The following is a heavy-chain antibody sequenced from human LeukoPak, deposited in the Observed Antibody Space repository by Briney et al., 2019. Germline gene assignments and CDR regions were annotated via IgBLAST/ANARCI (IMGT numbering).Heavy chain of an antibody. CDR1: GYTFTGYY. D-gene: IGHD3-16*02. CDR3: ARLGDYVWGSYRETVDY. CDR2: INPNSGGT. Sequence: ASVKVSCKASGYTFTGYYMHWVRQAPGQGLEWMGRINPNSGGTNYAQKFQGRVTMTRDTSISTAYMELSRLRSDDTAVYYCARLGDYVWGSYRETVDYWGREPWSPSPQ. V-gene: IGHV1-2*06. J-gene: IGHJ4*02.